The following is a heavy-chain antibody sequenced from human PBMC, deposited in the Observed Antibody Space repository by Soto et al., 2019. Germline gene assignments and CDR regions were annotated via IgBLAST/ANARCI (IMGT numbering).Heavy chain of an antibody. D-gene: IGHD2-2*01. V-gene: IGHV3-48*03. CDR2: ISSSGSTM. CDR3: ARGLPAAPYYYYGMDV. J-gene: IGHJ6*02. CDR1: GFTFSSYE. Sequence: GGSLRLSCAASGFTFSSYEMNWVRQAPGKGLEWVSYISSSGSTMYYADSVKGRFTISRDNAKNSLYLQMNSLRAEDTAVYYCARGLPAAPYYYYGMDVWGQGTTVTVSS.